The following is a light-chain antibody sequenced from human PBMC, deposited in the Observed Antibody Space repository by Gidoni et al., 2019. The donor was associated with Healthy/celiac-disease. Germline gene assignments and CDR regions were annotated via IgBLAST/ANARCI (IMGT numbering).Light chain of an antibody. CDR1: QSVSSY. CDR3: QQRSNWPPSIT. J-gene: IGKJ5*01. CDR2: DSS. V-gene: IGKV3-11*01. Sequence: EIVLTQSPATMALSPGERSTLSCRASQSVSSYVAWYQQKPGQAPRLLIYDSSNRATGIQARFSVSGSGTDFTLTISSLEPEDFAVYYCQQRSNWPPSITFGQGTRLEIK.